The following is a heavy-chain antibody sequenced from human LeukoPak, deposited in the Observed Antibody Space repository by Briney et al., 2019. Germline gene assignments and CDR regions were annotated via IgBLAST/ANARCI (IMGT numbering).Heavy chain of an antibody. CDR1: GFTFSSYS. J-gene: IGHJ4*02. V-gene: IGHV3-48*01. D-gene: IGHD1-14*01. CDR3: ARDAAAYTPRVFDY. Sequence: PGGSLRLSCAASGFTFSSYSMNWVRQAPGKGLEWVSYISSSSSTKYYADSVKGRFTISRDNAKNSLYLQMNSLRAEDTAVYYRARDAAAYTPRVFDYWGQGILVTVSS. CDR2: ISSSSSTK.